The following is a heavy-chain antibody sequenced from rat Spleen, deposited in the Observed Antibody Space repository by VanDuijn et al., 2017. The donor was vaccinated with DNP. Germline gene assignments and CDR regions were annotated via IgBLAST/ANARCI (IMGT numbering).Heavy chain of an antibody. Sequence: EVQLVESGGGLVQPGRSLKLSCAASGSTLSNYGMAWVRQAPTKGLEWVASITPDGSTTYYPDTVKGRFMISKDDARNTGYLQMNNLRSEDTAMYYCSSGGPNMVQGNWFAYWGQGTLVTVSS. V-gene: IGHV5-29*01. D-gene: IGHD1-11*01. J-gene: IGHJ3*01. CDR1: GSTLSNYG. CDR2: ITPDGSTT. CDR3: SSGGPNMVQGNWFAY.